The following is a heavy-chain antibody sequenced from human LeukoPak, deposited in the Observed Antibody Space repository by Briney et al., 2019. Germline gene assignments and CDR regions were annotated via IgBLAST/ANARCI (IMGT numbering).Heavy chain of an antibody. D-gene: IGHD2-8*01. J-gene: IGHJ4*02. CDR3: ARAGVTWGYDY. CDR2: IKPDGSEK. Sequence: QPGGSLRLSCTASGFTFSTYWMSWVRQAPGKGLEWVANIKPDGSEKYYVDSVKGRFTISRDNAKTSLYLQMNSLGAEDTAVYYCARAGVTWGYDYWGQGTLVTVSS. V-gene: IGHV3-7*01. CDR1: GFTFSTYW.